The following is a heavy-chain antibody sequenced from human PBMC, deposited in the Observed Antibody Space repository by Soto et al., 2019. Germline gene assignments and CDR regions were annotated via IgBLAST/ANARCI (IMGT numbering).Heavy chain of an antibody. Sequence: SETLSLTCAVYGGSFSGYYWSWIRQPPGKGLEWIGEINHSGSTNYNPPLKSRVTISVDTSKNQFSLKLSSVTAADTAVYYCARAPGRYYYYGMDVWGQGTTVTV. CDR1: GGSFSGYY. CDR2: INHSGST. V-gene: IGHV4-34*01. J-gene: IGHJ6*02. CDR3: ARAPGRYYYYGMDV.